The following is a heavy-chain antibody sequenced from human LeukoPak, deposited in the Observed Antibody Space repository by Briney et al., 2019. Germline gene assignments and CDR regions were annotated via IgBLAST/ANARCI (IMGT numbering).Heavy chain of an antibody. D-gene: IGHD1-26*01. V-gene: IGHV4-61*02. CDR1: GGSISSGSYY. Sequence: SQTLSLTCTVSGGSISSGSYYWSWIRQPAGKGLEWIGRIYTSGSTNYNPSLKSRVTISVDTSKNQFSLKLSSVTAADTAVYYCARSEGGATEGAFDIWGQGTMGTVSS. J-gene: IGHJ3*02. CDR2: IYTSGST. CDR3: ARSEGGATEGAFDI.